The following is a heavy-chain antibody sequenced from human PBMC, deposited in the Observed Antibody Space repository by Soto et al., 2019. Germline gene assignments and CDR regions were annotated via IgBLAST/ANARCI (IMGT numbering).Heavy chain of an antibody. V-gene: IGHV1-69*01. CDR3: ARQGYCSGVSCYNNRFDP. CDR2: FIPIFRTP. CDR1: GGTFSNYT. Sequence: QVQLVQSGAEVKKPGSSVKVSCKASGGTFSNYTISWLRQAPGQGLEWMGGFIPIFRTPNYAQKFRGRVTFTADESTNTAQMELSSLRSEDTAVYYCARQGYCSGVSCYNNRFDPWRQGTLVTVSS. J-gene: IGHJ5*02. D-gene: IGHD2-15*01.